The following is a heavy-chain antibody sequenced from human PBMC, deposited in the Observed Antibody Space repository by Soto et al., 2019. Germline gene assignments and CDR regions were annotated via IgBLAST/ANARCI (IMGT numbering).Heavy chain of an antibody. V-gene: IGHV4-39*01. D-gene: IGHD3-10*01. Sequence: SETLSLTCTVSGGSISSSSYYWGWIRQPPGKGLEWIGSIYYSGSTYYNPSLKSRVTISVDTSKNQFSLKLSSVTAADTAVYYCARHRKESTMVRGAPVGRNDYWGQGTLVTVSS. CDR3: ARHRKESTMVRGAPVGRNDY. J-gene: IGHJ4*02. CDR2: IYYSGST. CDR1: GGSISSSSYY.